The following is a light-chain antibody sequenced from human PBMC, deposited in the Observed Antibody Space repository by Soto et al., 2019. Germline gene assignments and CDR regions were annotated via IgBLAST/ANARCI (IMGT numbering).Light chain of an antibody. CDR1: SSNIGSKT. J-gene: IGLJ1*01. Sequence: QSVLTQPPSASGTPGQRLTISCSGSSSNIGSKTVNWYQQLPGTAPKLLIYSNYQRPSGVPDRFSGSKSGTSASLAISGLQSEDEADYYCSAWDASLNGYGFGTVTKLTVL. CDR3: SAWDASLNGYG. V-gene: IGLV1-44*01. CDR2: SNY.